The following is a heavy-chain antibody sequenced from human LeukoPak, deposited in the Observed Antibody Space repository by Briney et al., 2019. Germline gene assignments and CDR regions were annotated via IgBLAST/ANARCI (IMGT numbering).Heavy chain of an antibody. V-gene: IGHV3-21*01. J-gene: IGHJ4*02. D-gene: IGHD1-7*01. CDR2: ISSSSSYI. CDR1: GFTFSNNW. Sequence: PGGSLRLSCAASGFTFSNNWMTWVRQAPGKGLEWVSSISSSSSYIYYADSVKGRFTISRDNAKNSLYLQMNSLRAEDTAVYYCARGGTTAPFIDYWGQGTLVTVSS. CDR3: ARGGTTAPFIDY.